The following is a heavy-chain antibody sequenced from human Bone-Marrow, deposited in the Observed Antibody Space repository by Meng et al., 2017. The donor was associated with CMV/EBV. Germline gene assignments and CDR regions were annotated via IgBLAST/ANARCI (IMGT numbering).Heavy chain of an antibody. Sequence: ASVKVSCKASGYTFTSYGISWVRQAPGQGLEWMGWISAYNGNTNYAQKLQGRVTMTTDTSTSTAYMELRSLRSDDTAVYYGARDRIRRDGPREVDYWGQGTLVTVSS. J-gene: IGHJ4*02. CDR1: GYTFTSYG. CDR3: ARDRIRRDGPREVDY. V-gene: IGHV1-18*01. D-gene: IGHD5-24*01. CDR2: ISAYNGNT.